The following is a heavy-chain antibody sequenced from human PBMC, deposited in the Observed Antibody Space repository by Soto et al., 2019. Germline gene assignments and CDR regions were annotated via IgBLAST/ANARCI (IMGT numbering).Heavy chain of an antibody. CDR2: ISWNSGSI. CDR1: GFTFDDYA. D-gene: IGHD6-13*01. J-gene: IGHJ4*02. V-gene: IGHV3-9*01. Sequence: EVQLVESGGGLVQPGRSLRLSCAASGFTFDDYAMHWVRQAPGKGLEWVSGISWNSGSIGYADSLKGRFTISRDNAKNSLYLQMNSLRAEDTALYYCAKGGIAAAGTLDYWGQGTLVTVSS. CDR3: AKGGIAAAGTLDY.